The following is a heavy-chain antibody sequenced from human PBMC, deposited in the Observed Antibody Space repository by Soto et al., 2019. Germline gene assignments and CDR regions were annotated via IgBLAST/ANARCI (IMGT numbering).Heavy chain of an antibody. CDR1: GGTFSSYT. D-gene: IGHD1-1*01. CDR3: ASSGTGFNWFDP. V-gene: IGHV1-69*02. Sequence: SVKVSCKASGGTFSSYTISWVRQAPGQGLEWMGRIIPILGIANYAQKFQGRVTITADKSTSTAYMELSSLRSEDTAVYYCASSGTGFNWFDPWGQGTRVTVSS. J-gene: IGHJ5*02. CDR2: IIPILGIA.